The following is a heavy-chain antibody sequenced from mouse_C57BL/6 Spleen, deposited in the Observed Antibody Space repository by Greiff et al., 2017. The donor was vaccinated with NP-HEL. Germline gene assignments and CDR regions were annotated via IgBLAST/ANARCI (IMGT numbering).Heavy chain of an antibody. Sequence: QVQLQQSGAELVKPGASVKMSCKASGYTFTSYWITWVKQRPGQGLEWIGDIYPGSGSTNYNEKFKSKATLTVDTSSSTAYMQLSSLTSEDSAVYYCAREGYGSSYGYWVQGTTLTVSS. CDR3: AREGYGSSYGY. CDR2: IYPGSGST. D-gene: IGHD1-1*01. CDR1: GYTFTSYW. J-gene: IGHJ2*01. V-gene: IGHV1-55*01.